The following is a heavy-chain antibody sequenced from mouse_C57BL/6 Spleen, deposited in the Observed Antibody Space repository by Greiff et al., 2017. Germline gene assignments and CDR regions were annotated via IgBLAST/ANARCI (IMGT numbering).Heavy chain of an antibody. CDR1: GFSFNTYA. V-gene: IGHV10-1*01. Sequence: EVQLVESGGGLVQPKGSLKLSCAASGFSFNTYAMNWVRQAPGKGLEWVARIRSKSNNYATYYADSVKDRFTISREDSESMLYLQMNNLKTEDTAMYYCVRSVTTSSFAYWGQGTLVTVSA. J-gene: IGHJ3*01. CDR3: VRSVTTSSFAY. CDR2: IRSKSNNYAT. D-gene: IGHD2-12*01.